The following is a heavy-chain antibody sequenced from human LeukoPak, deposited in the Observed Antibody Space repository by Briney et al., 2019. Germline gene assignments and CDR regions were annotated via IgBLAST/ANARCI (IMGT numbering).Heavy chain of an antibody. Sequence: QSGGSLRLSCAASGFTFSSYDMHWVRQATGKGLEWVSAIGTAGDTYYPGSVKGRFTISRENAKNSLYLQMDSLRAGDTAVYYCARGAYYYDSSATSYLSDFDYWGQGTLVTVSS. V-gene: IGHV3-13*01. D-gene: IGHD3-22*01. CDR1: GFTFSSYD. J-gene: IGHJ4*02. CDR2: IGTAGDT. CDR3: ARGAYYYDSSATSYLSDFDY.